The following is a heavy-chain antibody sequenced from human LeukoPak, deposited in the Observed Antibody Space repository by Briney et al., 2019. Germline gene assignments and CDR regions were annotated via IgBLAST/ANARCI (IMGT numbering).Heavy chain of an antibody. CDR3: ARHNPRGENRAFDI. CDR1: GGSISSYY. J-gene: IGHJ3*02. Sequence: SETLSLTCTVSGGSISSYYWSWIRQPPGKGLEWIGYIYYSGSTNYNPSLKSRVTISVDTSKNQFSLKLSSVTAADTAVYYCARHNPRGENRAFDIWGQGTMVTVSS. D-gene: IGHD1-14*01. CDR2: IYYSGST. V-gene: IGHV4-59*08.